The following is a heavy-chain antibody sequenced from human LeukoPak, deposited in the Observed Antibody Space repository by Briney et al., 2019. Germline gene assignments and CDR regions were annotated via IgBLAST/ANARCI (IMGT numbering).Heavy chain of an antibody. J-gene: IGHJ3*02. D-gene: IGHD3-22*01. V-gene: IGHV4-59*01. CDR1: GGSISSYY. Sequence: PSETLSLTCTVSGGSISSYYWSWIRQPPGKGLEWIGYIYYSGSTNYNPSLKSRVTISVDTSKNQFSLKLSSVTAADTAVYYCARERRYYDSSGYPDAFDIWGQGTMVTVSS. CDR3: ARERRYYDSSGYPDAFDI. CDR2: IYYSGST.